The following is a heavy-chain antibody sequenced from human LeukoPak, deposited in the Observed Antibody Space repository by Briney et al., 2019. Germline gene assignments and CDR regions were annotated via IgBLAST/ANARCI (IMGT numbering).Heavy chain of an antibody. CDR3: ARGRVVYYYMDV. CDR1: GYTFTSYD. J-gene: IGHJ6*03. V-gene: IGHV1-8*03. D-gene: IGHD3-3*01. Sequence: GASVKVSCKASGYTFTSYDINWVRQATGQGLEWMGWMNPNSGNTGYAQKFQGRVTITRNTSISTAYTELSSLRSEDTAVYYCARGRVVYYYMDVWGKGTTVTVSS. CDR2: MNPNSGNT.